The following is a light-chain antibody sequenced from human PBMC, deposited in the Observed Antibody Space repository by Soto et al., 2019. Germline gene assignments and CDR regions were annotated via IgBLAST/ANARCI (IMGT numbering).Light chain of an antibody. Sequence: QSALTQPASVSGSPGQSITISCTGTSRDIGGYNYVSWYQHHPGKAPKLMIYDVSNRPSGVSNRFSGSKSANTASLTISGLQAEDEADYYCSSYTGTSTLYVFGTGTKVTVL. J-gene: IGLJ1*01. V-gene: IGLV2-14*03. CDR1: SRDIGGYNY. CDR2: DVS. CDR3: SSYTGTSTLYV.